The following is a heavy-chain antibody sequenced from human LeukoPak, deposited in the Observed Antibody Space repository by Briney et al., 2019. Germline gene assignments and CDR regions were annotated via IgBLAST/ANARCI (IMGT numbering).Heavy chain of an antibody. J-gene: IGHJ3*02. Sequence: PGRSLRLSCAASGFTFDDYAMHWVRQAPGKGLEWVSGISWNSGSIGYADSVKGRFTIPRDNAKNSLYLQMNSLRAEDAALYYCAKEGGYCSSTSCYTTGAFDIWGQGTMVTVSS. CDR2: ISWNSGSI. CDR1: GFTFDDYA. CDR3: AKEGGYCSSTSCYTTGAFDI. V-gene: IGHV3-9*01. D-gene: IGHD2-2*02.